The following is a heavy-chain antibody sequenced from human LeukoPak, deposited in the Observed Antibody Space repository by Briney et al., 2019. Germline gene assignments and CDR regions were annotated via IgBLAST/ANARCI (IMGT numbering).Heavy chain of an antibody. CDR2: ISGSGGST. CDR3: ARVEGIVGATGYLDY. D-gene: IGHD1-26*01. CDR1: GFTFSSYA. Sequence: GGSLRLSCAASGFTFSSYAMSWVRQAPGKGLGWVSAISGSGGSTYYADSVKGRFTISRDNSKNTLYLQMNSLRAEDTAVYYCARVEGIVGATGYLDYWGQGTLVTVSS. V-gene: IGHV3-23*01. J-gene: IGHJ4*02.